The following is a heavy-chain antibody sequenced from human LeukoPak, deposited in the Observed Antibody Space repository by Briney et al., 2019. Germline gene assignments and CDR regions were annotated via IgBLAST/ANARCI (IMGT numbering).Heavy chain of an antibody. V-gene: IGHV1-69-2*01. D-gene: IGHD4-11*01. J-gene: IGHJ5*02. CDR2: VDPEDGET. CDR3: ATDYSNFQDWFDP. Sequence: ASVKVSCKASGGTFSSYAISWVRQAPGKGLEWMGLVDPEDGETIYAEKFQGRVTITADTSTDTAYMELSSLRSEDTAVYYCATDYSNFQDWFDPWGQGTLVTVSS. CDR1: GGTFSSYA.